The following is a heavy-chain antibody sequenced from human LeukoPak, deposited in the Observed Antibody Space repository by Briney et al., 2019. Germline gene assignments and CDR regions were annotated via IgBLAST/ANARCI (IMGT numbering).Heavy chain of an antibody. CDR3: ARHCSSTSCGTAFDT. J-gene: IGHJ3*02. CDR1: SGSISSSSYY. V-gene: IGHV4-39*01. D-gene: IGHD2-2*01. CDR2: IYYSGST. Sequence: SETLSLTCTVSSGSISSSSYYWGWIRQPPGKGLEWIGSIYYSGSTYYNPSLKSRVTISVDTSKNQFSLKLSSVTAADTAVYYCARHCSSTSCGTAFDTWGQGTMVTVSS.